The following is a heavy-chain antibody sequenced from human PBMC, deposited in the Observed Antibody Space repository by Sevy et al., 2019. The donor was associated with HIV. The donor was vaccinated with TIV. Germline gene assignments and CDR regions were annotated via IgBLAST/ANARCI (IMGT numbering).Heavy chain of an antibody. D-gene: IGHD1-26*01. CDR1: GFTFSSYA. J-gene: IGHJ6*03. V-gene: IGHV3-23*01. Sequence: GGSLRLSCAASGFTFSSYAMSWVRQAPGKGLEWVSAISGSGGSTYYEDSVKGRFTISRDNSKNTLYLQMNSLRAEDTAVYYCAKGHGGSYHPYYYYYYMDVWGQGTTVTVSS. CDR2: ISGSGGST. CDR3: AKGHGGSYHPYYYYYYMDV.